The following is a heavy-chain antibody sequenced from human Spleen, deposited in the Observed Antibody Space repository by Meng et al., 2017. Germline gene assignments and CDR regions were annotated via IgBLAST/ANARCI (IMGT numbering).Heavy chain of an antibody. CDR3: ASGTPGRSYCDY. J-gene: IGHJ4*02. Sequence: QVQLVQSGAEVKKPGASVKVSCKASGYTFTDYYIHWVRQAPGQGLEWMGRINPNSGGINYAQKFQGRVTMTRDTSISTAYMELRSLTSDDTAVYYCASGTPGRSYCDYWGQGTLVTVSS. V-gene: IGHV1-2*06. CDR1: GYTFTDYY. CDR2: INPNSGGI. D-gene: IGHD2-15*01.